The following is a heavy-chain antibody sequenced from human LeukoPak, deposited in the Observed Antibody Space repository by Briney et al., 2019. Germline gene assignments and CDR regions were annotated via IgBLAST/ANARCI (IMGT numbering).Heavy chain of an antibody. Sequence: PSETLSLTCTVSGGSISSYYWSWIRQPPGKGLDWIGYIYYSGSTNYNPSLRGRVSISVDTSKNQFSLKLSSVTAADTAVYYCARLVNYYDSSGLPLWLFDYWGQGTLVTVSS. D-gene: IGHD3-22*01. CDR2: IYYSGST. CDR3: ARLVNYYDSSGLPLWLFDY. V-gene: IGHV4-59*01. J-gene: IGHJ4*02. CDR1: GGSISSYY.